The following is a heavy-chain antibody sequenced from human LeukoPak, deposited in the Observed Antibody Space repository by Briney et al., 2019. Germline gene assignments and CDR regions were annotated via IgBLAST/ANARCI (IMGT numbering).Heavy chain of an antibody. Sequence: GGSLRLSCAASGFTFSNFAMRWVRQAPGKGLEWVSSISGNGVGTYYADSVKGRFTISRDNSKNSLNLQMNSLRVEDTAVYYRAKRGSTTYHFDSWGQGTLVTVSS. CDR3: AKRGSTTYHFDS. CDR1: GFTFSNFA. D-gene: IGHD2-2*01. J-gene: IGHJ4*02. CDR2: ISGNGVGT. V-gene: IGHV3-23*01.